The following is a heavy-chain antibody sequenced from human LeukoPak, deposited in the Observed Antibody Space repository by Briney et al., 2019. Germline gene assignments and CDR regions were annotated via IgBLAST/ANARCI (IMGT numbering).Heavy chain of an antibody. V-gene: IGHV3-30-3*01. D-gene: IGHD6-19*01. CDR2: ISYDGSNK. CDR1: GFTFSSYA. Sequence: PGGSLRLSCAASGFTFSSYAMHWVRQAPGKGLEWVAVISYDGSNKYYADSVKGRFTISRDNSKNTLYLQMNSLRAEDTAVYYCAREVPRHARLAGRYFDYWGQGTLVTVSS. J-gene: IGHJ4*02. CDR3: AREVPRHARLAGRYFDY.